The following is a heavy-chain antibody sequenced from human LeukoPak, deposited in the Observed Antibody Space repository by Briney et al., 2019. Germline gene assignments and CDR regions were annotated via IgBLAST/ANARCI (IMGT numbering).Heavy chain of an antibody. CDR3: ARDFAYKKFDY. J-gene: IGHJ4*02. D-gene: IGHD2-21*01. Sequence: GGSLRLSCAASGFTFDDYAMHWVRQAPGKGLEWVSGISWNSGSIGYADSVRGRFTISRDDAENSLYLQMNSLRAEDTAVYYCARDFAYKKFDYWGQGTLVTVSS. V-gene: IGHV3-9*01. CDR1: GFTFDDYA. CDR2: ISWNSGSI.